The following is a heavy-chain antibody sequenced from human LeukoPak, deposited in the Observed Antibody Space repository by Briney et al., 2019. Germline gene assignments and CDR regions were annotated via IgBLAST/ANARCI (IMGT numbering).Heavy chain of an antibody. Sequence: SETLSLTCAVSGGSISSGGYSWSWIRQPPGKGLERIGYIYHSGSTYYNPSLKSRVTISVDRSKNQFSLKLSSVTAADTAVYYCARLTVTTYYGMDVWGQGTTVTVSS. CDR2: IYHSGST. V-gene: IGHV4-30-2*01. CDR1: GGSISSGGYS. J-gene: IGHJ6*02. CDR3: ARLTVTTYYGMDV. D-gene: IGHD4-17*01.